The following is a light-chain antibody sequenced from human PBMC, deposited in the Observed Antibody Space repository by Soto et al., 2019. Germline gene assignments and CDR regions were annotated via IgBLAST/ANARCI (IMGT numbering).Light chain of an antibody. J-gene: IGKJ2*01. V-gene: IGKV3-20*01. CDR3: QQYGSSPGFT. CDR2: GAS. Sequence: EIVLTQSPGTLSLSPGERATLSCRASQSVSSTYLAWYQQKPGQAPRLLIYGASSRATGIPDRFSGSGSGTDFPLPISGLEPQDFAVYYCQQYGSSPGFTFGQGTKLEIK. CDR1: QSVSSTY.